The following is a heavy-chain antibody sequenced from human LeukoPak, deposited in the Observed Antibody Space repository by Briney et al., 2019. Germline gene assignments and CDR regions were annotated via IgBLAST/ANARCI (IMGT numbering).Heavy chain of an antibody. CDR2: IIPILGIA. CDR1: GGTFSSYA. D-gene: IGHD1-26*01. J-gene: IGHJ4*02. CDR3: ASAGATQYYFDY. Sequence: ASVKVSCKASGGTFSSYAISWVRQAPGQGLEWMGRIIPILGIANYAQKFQGRVTITADKSTSTAYMELSSLRSEDTAVYYCASAGATQYYFDYWGQGTLVTVSS. V-gene: IGHV1-69*04.